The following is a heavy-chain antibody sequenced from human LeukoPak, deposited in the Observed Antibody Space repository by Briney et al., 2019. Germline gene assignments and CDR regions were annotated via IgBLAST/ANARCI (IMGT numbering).Heavy chain of an antibody. Sequence: SETLSLTCAVYGGSFSGYYWSWIRQPPGKGLEWIGYIYYSGSTNYNPSLKSRVTISVDTSKNQFSLKLSSVTAADTAVYYCARAKGAMTGLPYGMDVWGQGTTVTVSS. J-gene: IGHJ6*02. CDR1: GGSFSGYY. V-gene: IGHV4-59*01. CDR3: ARAKGAMTGLPYGMDV. CDR2: IYYSGST. D-gene: IGHD1-20*01.